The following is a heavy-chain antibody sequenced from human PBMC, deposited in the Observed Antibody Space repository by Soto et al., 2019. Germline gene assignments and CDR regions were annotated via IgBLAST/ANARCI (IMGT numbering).Heavy chain of an antibody. CDR2: INPSGGRT. J-gene: IGHJ6*02. CDR3: ARGKGMEENYYYYGMDI. V-gene: IGHV1-46*01. Sequence: ASVKVSCKASGNSFTTYYMHWVRQAPGQGLEWMGIINPSGGRTTYAQKFQDRVTITRDTSASTAYMEVSSLRPEDTAVYYCARGKGMEENYYYYGMDIWGQGTTVTVSS. CDR1: GNSFTTYY. D-gene: IGHD1-1*01.